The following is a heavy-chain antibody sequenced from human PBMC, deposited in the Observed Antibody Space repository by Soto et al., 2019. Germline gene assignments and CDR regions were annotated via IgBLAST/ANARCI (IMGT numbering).Heavy chain of an antibody. V-gene: IGHV4-59*08. Sequence: PSETLSLTCTVSGGSISSYYWSWIRQPPGKGLEWIGYIYYSGSTYYNPSLKSRVIISIDTSKNQFSLKLSSVTAADTAVYYCASTSYFDNSGSAYWGQGTLVTVSS. CDR2: IYYSGST. CDR3: ASTSYFDNSGSAY. J-gene: IGHJ4*02. D-gene: IGHD3-22*01. CDR1: GGSISSYY.